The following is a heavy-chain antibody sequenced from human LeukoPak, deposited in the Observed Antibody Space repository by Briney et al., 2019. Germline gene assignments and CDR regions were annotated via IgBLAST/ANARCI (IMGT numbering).Heavy chain of an antibody. D-gene: IGHD6-19*01. CDR2: IYYSGST. Sequence: SETLSLTCTVSGGSISSYYWSWIRQPPGKGLEWIGYIYYSGSTNYNPSLKSRVTISVDTSKNQFSLKLSSVTAADTAVYYCANDRSSGWYGGSDYWGQGTLVTVSA. CDR1: GGSISSYY. CDR3: ANDRSSGWYGGSDY. V-gene: IGHV4-59*12. J-gene: IGHJ4*02.